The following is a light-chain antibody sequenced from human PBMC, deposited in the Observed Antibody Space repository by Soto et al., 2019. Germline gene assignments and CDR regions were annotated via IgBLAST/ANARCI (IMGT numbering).Light chain of an antibody. Sequence: DIQMTQSPSSLSASVGDRVTITCRASQTISSYLNWYQHKPGKAPNLLIDAASSLQSGVPSRFSGSGSGTDFTLTISSLQPEDFATYYCQQSFITPWTFGQGTKVEIK. CDR2: AAS. CDR3: QQSFITPWT. CDR1: QTISSY. J-gene: IGKJ1*01. V-gene: IGKV1-39*01.